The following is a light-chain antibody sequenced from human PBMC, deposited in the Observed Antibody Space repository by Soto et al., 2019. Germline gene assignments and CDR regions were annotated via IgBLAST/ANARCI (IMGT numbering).Light chain of an antibody. Sequence: EIVLTQSPDTLSLSPGERATFSCRASQSVSSSYLAWYQQKPGQAPRLLIYGASSRATGIPDRFSGSGSGTDFTLTISRLEPEHFAVYYCQQYGTSPFTFGPGTKVDIK. CDR1: QSVSSSY. CDR3: QQYGTSPFT. V-gene: IGKV3-20*01. J-gene: IGKJ3*01. CDR2: GAS.